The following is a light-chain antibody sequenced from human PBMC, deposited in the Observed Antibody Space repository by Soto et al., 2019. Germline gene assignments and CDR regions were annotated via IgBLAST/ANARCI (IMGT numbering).Light chain of an antibody. CDR1: QAIGTY. V-gene: IGKV3-11*01. CDR3: QQRSTEPWLT. Sequence: IVLTQSPATLSMSPGERATLSCRASQAIGTYLAWYQQKPGQVPRLLIYDASTRATGIPARFSGSGSGTDFTLTISSLEPEDFAVYYCQQRSTEPWLTFGRGTKVEIK. J-gene: IGKJ4*01. CDR2: DAS.